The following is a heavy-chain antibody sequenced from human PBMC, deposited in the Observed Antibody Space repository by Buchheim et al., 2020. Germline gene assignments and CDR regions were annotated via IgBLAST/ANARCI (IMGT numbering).Heavy chain of an antibody. CDR2: INHSGST. V-gene: IGHV4-34*01. CDR3: ARGQRDIVVVVAATYDYYYGMDV. D-gene: IGHD2-15*01. Sequence: QVQLQQWGAGLLKPSETLSLTCAVYGGSFSGYYWSWIRQPPGKGLEWIGEINHSGSTNYNSSLKRRVTISVDTSKNQFSLKLSSVTAADTAVYYCARGQRDIVVVVAATYDYYYGMDVWGQGTT. J-gene: IGHJ6*02. CDR1: GGSFSGYY.